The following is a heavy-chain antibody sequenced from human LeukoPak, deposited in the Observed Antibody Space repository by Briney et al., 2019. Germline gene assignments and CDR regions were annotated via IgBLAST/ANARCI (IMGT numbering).Heavy chain of an antibody. V-gene: IGHV4-34*01. D-gene: IGHD6-13*01. J-gene: IGHJ5*02. CDR2: INHSGST. Sequence: PSETLSLTCAVYGGSFSGYYWSWIRQPPGKGLEWIGEINHSGSTNYNPSLKSRVTISVDTSKNQFSLKLSSVTAADTAVYYCAREQQLRGFDPWGQGTLVTVSS. CDR3: AREQQLRGFDP. CDR1: GGSFSGYY.